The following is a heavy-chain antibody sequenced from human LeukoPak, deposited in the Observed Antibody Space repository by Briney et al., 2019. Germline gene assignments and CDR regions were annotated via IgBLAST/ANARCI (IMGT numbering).Heavy chain of an antibody. CDR2: IYYSGST. D-gene: IGHD6-6*01. CDR3: ARHQWGSSSRGYFDY. V-gene: IGHV4-59*08. J-gene: IGHJ4*02. CDR1: GGSISSHY. Sequence: SETLSLTCTVSGGSISSHYWSWIRQPPGQGLEWIGYIYYSGSTNYHPSLKSRVTISVDTSKNQFSLKLSSVTAADTAVYYCARHQWGSSSRGYFDYWGQGTLVTVSS.